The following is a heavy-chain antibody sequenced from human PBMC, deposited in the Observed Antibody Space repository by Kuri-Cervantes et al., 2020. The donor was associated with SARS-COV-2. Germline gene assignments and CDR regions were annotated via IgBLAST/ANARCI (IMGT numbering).Heavy chain of an antibody. CDR2: IYASGST. CDR1: GGSISSVSNY. D-gene: IGHD6-19*01. J-gene: IGHJ4*02. V-gene: IGHV4-61*02. Sequence: SETLSLTCTVSGGSISSVSNYWSWIRQPAVKGLAWIGRIYASGSTNNNPSLKSRFTISVDTSRNQCSLKLGSVTAADTAVYYCAGGSRGTSGWYYFDYLGQGTLVTVSS. CDR3: AGGSRGTSGWYYFDY.